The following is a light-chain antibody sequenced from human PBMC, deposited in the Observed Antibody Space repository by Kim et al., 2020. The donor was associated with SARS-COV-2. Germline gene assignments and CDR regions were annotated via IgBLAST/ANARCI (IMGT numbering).Light chain of an antibody. CDR2: YDS. V-gene: IGLV3-21*04. CDR3: QLWDSSSDHWV. J-gene: IGLJ3*02. CDR1: NIGSRS. Sequence: APRKAAPITVWGINIGSRSVPSYQQRPGQAPVVVIYYDSDRPSGIPARLSGSNSGNTATLTISRVEAGDEADYYCQLWDSSSDHWVFGGGTQLTVL.